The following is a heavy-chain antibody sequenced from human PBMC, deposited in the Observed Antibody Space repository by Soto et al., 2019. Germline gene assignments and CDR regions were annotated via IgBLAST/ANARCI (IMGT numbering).Heavy chain of an antibody. Sequence: QVQLVESGGGVVQPGRSLRLSCAASGFTFSSYGMHWVRQAPGKGLEWVAVISYDGSNKYYADSVKGRFTISRDNSKNTLYLQMNSLRAEDTAVYYCAKDLRNVVVAAPFDYWGQGTLVTVSS. CDR2: ISYDGSNK. D-gene: IGHD2-15*01. CDR1: GFTFSSYG. CDR3: AKDLRNVVVAAPFDY. V-gene: IGHV3-30*18. J-gene: IGHJ4*02.